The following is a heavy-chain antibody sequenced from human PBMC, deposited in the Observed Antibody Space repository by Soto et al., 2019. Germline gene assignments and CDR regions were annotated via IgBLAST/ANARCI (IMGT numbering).Heavy chain of an antibody. D-gene: IGHD5-12*01. CDR3: TTDQLVAPPPLTNDY. J-gene: IGHJ4*02. CDR1: GFTFSTAW. CDR2: IKSKTDGGTT. Sequence: GGSLKLSFAASGFTFSTAWMTWVGRVQGKGLEWVGRIKSKTDGGTTDYAAPVKGRFTISRDDSKNTLYLQMNSLKTEDTAVYYCTTDQLVAPPPLTNDYWGQGTLVTVSS. V-gene: IGHV3-15*07.